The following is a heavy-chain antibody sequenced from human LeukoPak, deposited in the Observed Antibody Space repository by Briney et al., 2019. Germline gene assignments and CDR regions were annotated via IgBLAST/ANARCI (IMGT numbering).Heavy chain of an antibody. D-gene: IGHD1-26*01. CDR1: GYTFTTYG. J-gene: IGHJ4*02. V-gene: IGHV1-18*01. CDR3: ARGHSESSLSFFDF. Sequence: ASVKVSCKASGYTFTTYGFNWVRQAPGQGLEWMGWNSAYNGDTQYAQKLQGRVTMTTDTSTRTAYLELRSLSSDDTAVYYCARGHSESSLSFFDFWGQGTLVTVSS. CDR2: NSAYNGDT.